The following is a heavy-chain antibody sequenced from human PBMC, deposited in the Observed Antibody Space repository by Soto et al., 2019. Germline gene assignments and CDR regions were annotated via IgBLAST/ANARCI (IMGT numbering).Heavy chain of an antibody. D-gene: IGHD4-17*01. V-gene: IGHV4-39*01. CDR2: IYYSGST. CDR1: GGSISSSSYY. CDR3: ARSPRARTIYASARYYYMDV. Sequence: SETLSLTCTVSGGSISSSSYYWGWIRQPPGKGLEWIGSIYYSGSTYYNPSLKSRVTISVDTSKNQFSLRLSSVTAADTAVYYCARSPRARTIYASARYYYMDVWGKGTTVTVSS. J-gene: IGHJ6*03.